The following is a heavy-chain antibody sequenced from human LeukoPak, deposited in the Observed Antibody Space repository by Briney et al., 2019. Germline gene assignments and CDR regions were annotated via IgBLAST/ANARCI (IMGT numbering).Heavy chain of an antibody. Sequence: GGSLRLSCAASGFTFSTFAMTWVRQAPGKGLEWVSTISGGDNTYYPDSVKGRFIISRDSSKNTLYLQMNRLRAEDTAVYYCAQDPRRDYESDYWGQGTLVTVSS. J-gene: IGHJ4*02. CDR2: ISGGDNT. D-gene: IGHD4-17*01. V-gene: IGHV3-23*01. CDR3: AQDPRRDYESDY. CDR1: GFTFSTFA.